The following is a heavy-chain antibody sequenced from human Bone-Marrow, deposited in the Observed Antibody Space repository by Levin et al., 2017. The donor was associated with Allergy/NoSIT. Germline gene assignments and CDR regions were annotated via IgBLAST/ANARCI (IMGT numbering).Heavy chain of an antibody. V-gene: IGHV4-4*07. Sequence: SETLSLTCTVSGGSISSYYWSWIRQPAGKGLEWIGRIYTSGSTNYNPSLKSRVTMSVDTSKNQFSLKLSSVTAADTAVYYCARGQYSGSYFYFDYWGQGTLVTVSS. D-gene: IGHD1-26*01. CDR3: ARGQYSGSYFYFDY. J-gene: IGHJ4*02. CDR1: GGSISSYY. CDR2: IYTSGST.